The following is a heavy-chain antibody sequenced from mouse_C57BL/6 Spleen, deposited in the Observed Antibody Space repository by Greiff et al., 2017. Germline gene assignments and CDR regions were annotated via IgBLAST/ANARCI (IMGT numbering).Heavy chain of an antibody. V-gene: IGHV1-19*01. Sequence: VQLQQSGPVLVKPGASVKMSCKASGYTFTDYYMNWVKQSHGKSLEWIGVINPYNGGTSYNQKFKGKATLTVDKSSSTAYMELNSLTSEDSAVYYCASSITTVVATFDYWGQGTTLTVSS. D-gene: IGHD1-1*01. J-gene: IGHJ2*01. CDR1: GYTFTDYY. CDR3: ASSITTVVATFDY. CDR2: INPYNGGT.